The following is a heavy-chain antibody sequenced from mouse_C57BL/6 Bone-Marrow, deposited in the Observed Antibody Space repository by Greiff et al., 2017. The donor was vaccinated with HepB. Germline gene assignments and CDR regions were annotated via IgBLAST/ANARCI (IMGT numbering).Heavy chain of an antibody. CDR3: AKMGGQLRLSWFAY. D-gene: IGHD3-2*02. V-gene: IGHV2-5*01. Sequence: VKLQQSGPGLVQPSQSLSITCTVSGFSLTSYGVHWVRQSPGKGLEWLGVIWRGGSTNYNAAFMSRLSITKDNSKGQVFLKMNSLQADDTAIYYCAKMGGQLRLSWFAYWGQGTLVTVSA. CDR1: GFSLTSYG. J-gene: IGHJ3*01. CDR2: IWRGGST.